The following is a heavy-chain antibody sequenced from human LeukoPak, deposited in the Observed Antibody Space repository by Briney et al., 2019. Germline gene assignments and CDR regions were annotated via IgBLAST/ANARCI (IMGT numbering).Heavy chain of an antibody. CDR3: AVEVGYCSSTSCHGGWFDP. J-gene: IGHJ5*02. CDR2: IYYSGST. CDR1: GGSISSYH. V-gene: IGHV4-59*01. D-gene: IGHD2-2*01. Sequence: PSETLSLTCTVSGGSISSYHWSWIRQPPGKGLEWVGYIYYSGSTNYNPSLKSRVTISVDTSKNQFSLKLSSVTAADTAVYYCAVEVGYCSSTSCHGGWFDPWGQGTLVTVSS.